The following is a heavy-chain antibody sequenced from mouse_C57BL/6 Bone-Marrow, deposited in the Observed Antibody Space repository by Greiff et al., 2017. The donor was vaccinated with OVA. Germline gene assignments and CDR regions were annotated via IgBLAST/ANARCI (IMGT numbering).Heavy chain of an antibody. Sequence: VQLQQSGAELARPGASVKLSCKASGYTFTSYGISWVKQRTGQGLEWIGEIYPRSGNTYYNEKFKGKATLTADKSSSTAYMELRSLTSEDSAVYFCARGGSTHGCRYFDVWGTGTTVTVSS. D-gene: IGHD5-1*01. V-gene: IGHV1-81*01. CDR1: GYTFTSYG. J-gene: IGHJ1*03. CDR3: ARGGSTHGCRYFDV. CDR2: IYPRSGNT.